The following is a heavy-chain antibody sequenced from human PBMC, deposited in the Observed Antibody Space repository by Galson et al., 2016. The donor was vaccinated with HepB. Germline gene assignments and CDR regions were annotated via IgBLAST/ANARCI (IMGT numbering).Heavy chain of an antibody. D-gene: IGHD3-9*01. J-gene: IGHJ6*02. Sequence: LSLTCAVYGASFSSYYWRWVRQSPGKGLEWIGEINHGGSTNYNPSLKSRVTIDVDTSTNQFSLTLSSVTAADTAVYYCATSLGPLTGQQKGHDYYYAMDVWGQGTAVTVSS. CDR3: ATSLGPLTGQQKGHDYYYAMDV. CDR1: GASFSSYY. CDR2: INHGGST. V-gene: IGHV4-34*01.